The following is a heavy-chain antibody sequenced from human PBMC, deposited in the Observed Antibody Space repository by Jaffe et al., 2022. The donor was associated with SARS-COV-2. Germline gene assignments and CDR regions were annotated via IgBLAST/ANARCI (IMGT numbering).Heavy chain of an antibody. CDR2: ISAYNGNT. D-gene: IGHD2-15*01. CDR3: ATLGYCSGDTCSVWGH. CDR1: GYSFSSYG. Sequence: QVQLVQSGAEVKKPGASVKVSCKASGYSFSSYGINWVRQAPGQGLEWMGWISAYNGNTDYAQKFKGRVTMTSDTSTSTAYVELRSLRSDDTAVYYCATLGYCSGDTCSVWGHWGQGTLVTVSS. J-gene: IGHJ1*01. V-gene: IGHV1-18*01.